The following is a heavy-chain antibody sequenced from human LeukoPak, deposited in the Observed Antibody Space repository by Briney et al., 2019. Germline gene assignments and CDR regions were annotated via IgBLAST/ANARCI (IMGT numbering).Heavy chain of an antibody. CDR3: ARGGYSWDWFDP. Sequence: PSQTLSLTCTVSGGSISSGDYYWSWIRQPPGKGLEWIGYIYYSGSTNYNPSLKSRVTISVDTSKNQFSLKLSSVTAADTAVYYCARGGYSWDWFDPWGQGTLVTVSS. CDR1: GGSISSGDYY. V-gene: IGHV4-61*08. CDR2: IYYSGST. D-gene: IGHD6-25*01. J-gene: IGHJ5*02.